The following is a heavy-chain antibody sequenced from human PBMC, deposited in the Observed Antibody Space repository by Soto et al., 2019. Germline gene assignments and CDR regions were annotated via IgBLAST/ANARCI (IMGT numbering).Heavy chain of an antibody. Sequence: SETLSLTCTVSGGSISSDYYHWTWIRQSPERGLEWIGYIHHSGSILYNPSLKSRVTISVDTSKNQFSLHLSSVTAADTAVYYCARPVARSPYYYYYLDVWGKGTTVTVSS. CDR1: GGSISSDYYH. V-gene: IGHV4-30-4*08. D-gene: IGHD5-12*01. J-gene: IGHJ6*03. CDR2: IHHSGSI. CDR3: ARPVARSPYYYYYLDV.